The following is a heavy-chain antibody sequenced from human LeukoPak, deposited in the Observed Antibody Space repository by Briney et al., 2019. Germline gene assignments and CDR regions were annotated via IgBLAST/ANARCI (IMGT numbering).Heavy chain of an antibody. V-gene: IGHV5-51*01. Sequence: GESLKISCKGSGYNFTNYWIGWVRQMPGKGLEWMRIIYPGDSDTRYSPSFQGQVTISADKSISTAYLQWSGLKASDTAMYYCARLEVHSSSWSGLNYWGQGTLVTVSS. CDR3: ARLEVHSSSWSGLNY. CDR1: GYNFTNYW. J-gene: IGHJ4*02. CDR2: IYPGDSDT. D-gene: IGHD6-13*01.